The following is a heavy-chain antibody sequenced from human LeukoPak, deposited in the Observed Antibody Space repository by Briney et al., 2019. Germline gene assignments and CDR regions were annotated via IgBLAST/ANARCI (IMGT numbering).Heavy chain of an antibody. CDR3: ATRIAYYDSSGYSLRY. Sequence: SVNVSCMVSGYRLTELSMHWVRQAPGKSHEWMCGFDPEDGETIYAQKFQGRVTMTEDTSTDTAYMELSSLRSEDTAVYYCATRIAYYDSSGYSLRYWGQGTLVTVSS. D-gene: IGHD3-22*01. CDR1: GYRLTELS. J-gene: IGHJ4*02. V-gene: IGHV1-24*01. CDR2: FDPEDGET.